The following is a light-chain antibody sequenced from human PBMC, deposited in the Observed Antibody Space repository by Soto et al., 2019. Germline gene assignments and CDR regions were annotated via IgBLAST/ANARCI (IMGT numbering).Light chain of an antibody. CDR2: VAS. Sequence: DLPMTQSPSSLSASIGDRVTITCRASETISKYLSWYQQKPGEAPNLLVYVASTLQSGVPSRFSGSGSGTVFTLTINSLQPEDFATYYCQQSYTSPWTFGQGTKVDIK. J-gene: IGKJ1*01. CDR1: ETISKY. V-gene: IGKV1-39*01. CDR3: QQSYTSPWT.